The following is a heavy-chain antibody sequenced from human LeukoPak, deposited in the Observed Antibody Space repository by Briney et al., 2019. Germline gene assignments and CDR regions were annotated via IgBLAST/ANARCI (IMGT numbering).Heavy chain of an antibody. V-gene: IGHV3-69-1*01. CDR1: GFTVSSNY. CDR2: ISSSSTI. J-gene: IGHJ4*02. D-gene: IGHD3-22*01. CDR3: ARGITDSSDY. Sequence: GGSLRLSCAASGFTVSSNYMSWVRQAPGKGLEWVSYISSSSTIYYADSVKGRFTISRDNAKNSLYLQMNSLRAEDTAVYYCARGITDSSDYWGQGTLVTVSS.